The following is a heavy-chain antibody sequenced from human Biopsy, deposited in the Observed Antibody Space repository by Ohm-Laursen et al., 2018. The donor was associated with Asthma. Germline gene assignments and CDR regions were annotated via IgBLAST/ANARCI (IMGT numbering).Heavy chain of an antibody. Sequence: ASVKVSCKASGYTFINYGISWVRQAPGQGLEWMGWINAANGNTKYSQKFQGRLTISRDTSASTAYMDLSSLRSEDTAVYYCARTYFDFLTGQVHDAFAMWGQGTMVTVSS. V-gene: IGHV1-18*04. D-gene: IGHD3-9*01. CDR1: GYTFINYG. CDR3: ARTYFDFLTGQVHDAFAM. CDR2: INAANGNT. J-gene: IGHJ3*02.